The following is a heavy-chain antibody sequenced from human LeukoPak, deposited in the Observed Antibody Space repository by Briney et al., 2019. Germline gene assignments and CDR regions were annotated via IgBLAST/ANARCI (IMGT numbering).Heavy chain of an antibody. CDR3: SREWAQSLDY. Sequence: ASVKVSCKASGYTFTGYYMHWVRQAPGQGLEWMGWINPSGGSTTYAQKFQSRVTMTRDTSTSTVYMELSSLRSEDTAIYFCSREWAQSLDYWGQGTLVTVSS. CDR2: INPSGGST. CDR1: GYTFTGYY. V-gene: IGHV1-46*01. J-gene: IGHJ4*02.